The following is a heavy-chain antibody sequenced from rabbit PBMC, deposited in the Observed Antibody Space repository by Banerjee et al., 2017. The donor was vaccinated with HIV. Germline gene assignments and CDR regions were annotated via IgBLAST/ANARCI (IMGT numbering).Heavy chain of an antibody. V-gene: IGHV1S40*01. D-gene: IGHD8-1*01. Sequence: QSLEESGGDLVKPGASLTLTCTASGFSFSSGYWMCWVRQAPGKGLEWIGFIDLVFSSTYCASWVNGRFTIAQSSSSTLTLPMASLTAADMATSFSARDSGSSFLTYGTNLWGQGTLVTVS. CDR2: IDLVFSST. J-gene: IGHJ6*01. CDR1: GFSFSSGYW. CDR3: ARDSGSSFLTYGTNL.